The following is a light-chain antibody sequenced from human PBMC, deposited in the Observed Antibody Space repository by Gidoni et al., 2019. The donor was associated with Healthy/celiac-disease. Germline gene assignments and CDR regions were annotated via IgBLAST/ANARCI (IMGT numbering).Light chain of an antibody. Sequence: EIEVTKYPGTLSLSPGERATLSCRASQSVSSSYLAWYQQQPGQAPRRLIYGASSRATGIPDRFSGSGSGTDFTLTISRLEPEDFAVYYCQQYGSSPLTLGQXTRLEIK. CDR1: QSVSSSY. J-gene: IGKJ5*01. CDR2: GAS. V-gene: IGKV3-20*01. CDR3: QQYGSSPLT.